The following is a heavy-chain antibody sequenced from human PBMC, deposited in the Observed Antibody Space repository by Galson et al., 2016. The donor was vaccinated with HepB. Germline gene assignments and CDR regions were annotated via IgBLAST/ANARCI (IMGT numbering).Heavy chain of an antibody. CDR3: VKDQGGTWGAFYI. Sequence: SLRLSCAASGFTFSSYAIHWVRQAPGKGLEYLSEITGNGAITYYADSVKGRFTISRDNSRNTLYLQMSSLTTEDTAVYYCVKDQGGTWGAFYIWGQGTLVTVSS. CDR1: GFTFSSYA. J-gene: IGHJ3*02. CDR2: ITGNGAIT. D-gene: IGHD3-16*01. V-gene: IGHV3-64D*06.